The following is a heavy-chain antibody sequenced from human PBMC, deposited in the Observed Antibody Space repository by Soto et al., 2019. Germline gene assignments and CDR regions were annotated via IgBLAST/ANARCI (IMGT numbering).Heavy chain of an antibody. Sequence: ASVKVSCKASGGTFSSYAISWVRQAPGQGLEWMGGIIPILGTANYAQKFQGRVTITADESTSTAYMEPSSLRSEDTAVYYCARDRRIQLWLNYYYYGMDVWGQGTTVTVSS. CDR2: IIPILGTA. CDR3: ARDRRIQLWLNYYYYGMDV. CDR1: GGTFSSYA. D-gene: IGHD5-18*01. V-gene: IGHV1-69*13. J-gene: IGHJ6*02.